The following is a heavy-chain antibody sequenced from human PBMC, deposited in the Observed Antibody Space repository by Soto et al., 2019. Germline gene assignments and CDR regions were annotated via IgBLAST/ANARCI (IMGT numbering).Heavy chain of an antibody. D-gene: IGHD3-3*01. V-gene: IGHV3-23*01. CDR1: GFTVSSYA. CDR3: AKGRWRFLEWLFHY. J-gene: IGHJ4*02. CDR2: ISGSGGST. Sequence: GGSLRLSCAASGFTVSSYAMSWVRQAPGKGLEWVSAISGSGGSTYYADSVKGRFTISRDNSKNTLYLQMNSLRAEDTAVYYCAKGRWRFLEWLFHYWGQGTLVTVSS.